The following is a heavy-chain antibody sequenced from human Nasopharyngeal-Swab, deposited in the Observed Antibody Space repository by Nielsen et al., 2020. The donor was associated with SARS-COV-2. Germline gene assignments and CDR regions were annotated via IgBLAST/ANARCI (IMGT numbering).Heavy chain of an antibody. V-gene: IGHV4-30-4*07. CDR1: GDSISSRAYS. CDR2: VHHTGGT. D-gene: IGHD3-22*01. J-gene: IGHJ5*01. Sequence: SETLSLTCAVSGDSISSRAYSWSWIRQPPGKGLEWIGYVHHTGGTYYNPSLKSRVSISIDTSKNQFSLKLTSVTAADTAVYYCARGLVDVNMMLVVIGFSYWLDSWGQGTLVTVSS. CDR3: ARGLVDVNMMLVVIGFSYWLDS.